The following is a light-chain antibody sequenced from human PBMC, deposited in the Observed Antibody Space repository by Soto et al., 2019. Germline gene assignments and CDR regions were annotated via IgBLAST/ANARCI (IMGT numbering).Light chain of an antibody. CDR3: QQYDNLTFT. CDR2: DAS. J-gene: IGKJ3*01. CDR1: QDISNY. Sequence: DIQMTQSPSSLSASVGDRVTITCQASQDISNYFNWYQQKPGKAPKLLIYDASNLETGVPSRFSGSGSGTDVTFTISRLQPEDIATYYCQQYDNLTFTFGPGTKVDI. V-gene: IGKV1-33*01.